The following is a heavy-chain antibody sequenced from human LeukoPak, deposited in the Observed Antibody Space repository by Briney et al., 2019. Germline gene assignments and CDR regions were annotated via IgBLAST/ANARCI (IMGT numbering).Heavy chain of an antibody. CDR3: ARDVHWYFDL. V-gene: IGHV7-4-1*02. Sequence: ASVKVSCKASGYTFSSSAMNWARQAPGHGLEWMGWINTNTGNPTYAQGFTGRFVFSMDTSVSTAYLLISSLKAEDTGVYYCARDVHWYFDLWGRGTLVTVSS. J-gene: IGHJ2*01. CDR1: GYTFSSSA. CDR2: INTNTGNP.